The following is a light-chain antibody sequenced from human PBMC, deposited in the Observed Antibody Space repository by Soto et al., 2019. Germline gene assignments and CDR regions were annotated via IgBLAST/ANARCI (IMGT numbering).Light chain of an antibody. Sequence: QSVLTQPASVSGSPGQSITISCTGPSSDVGGYNYVSWYQQHPGKAPKLMIYDVSNRPSGVSNRFSGSKSGNTASLTISGLQAEDEADYYCSSYTSSSTPLYVFGTGTKVTVL. V-gene: IGLV2-14*01. CDR3: SSYTSSSTPLYV. CDR1: SSDVGGYNY. J-gene: IGLJ1*01. CDR2: DVS.